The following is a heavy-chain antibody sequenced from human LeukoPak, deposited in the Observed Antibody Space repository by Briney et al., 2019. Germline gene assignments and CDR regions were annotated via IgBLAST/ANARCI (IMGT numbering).Heavy chain of an antibody. V-gene: IGHV4-39*01. Sequence: SETLSLTCSVSGGSIRSSGYFWGWIRQPPGKALEWIGSIYYGGTTYYNPSLKSRVTISVDTSKKQFSLKLSSVTAADTAFYYCARQRDYYDSSGQSDFDSWGQGALVTVSS. J-gene: IGHJ4*02. CDR1: GGSIRSSGYF. CDR3: ARQRDYYDSSGQSDFDS. D-gene: IGHD3-22*01. CDR2: IYYGGTT.